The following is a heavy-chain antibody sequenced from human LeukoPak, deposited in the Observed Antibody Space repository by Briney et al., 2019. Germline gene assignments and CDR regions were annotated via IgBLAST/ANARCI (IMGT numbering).Heavy chain of an antibody. CDR2: ISSGGSSI. J-gene: IGHJ4*02. CDR1: GFIFSNYE. CDR3: AREGSYYFDY. V-gene: IGHV3-48*03. Sequence: GGSLRLSCAASGFIFSNYEMNWVRQAPGKGLEWVSYISSGGSSIYYADSVRGRFTISRDNAKNSLYLQMNSLRAEDTAVYYCAREGSYYFDYWGQGTLVTVSS.